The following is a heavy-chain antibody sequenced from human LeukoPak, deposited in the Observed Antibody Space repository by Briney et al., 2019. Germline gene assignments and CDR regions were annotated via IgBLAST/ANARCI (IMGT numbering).Heavy chain of an antibody. Sequence: GGSLRLSCAASGFTFSSYGMHWVRQAPGKGLEWVAVIWYDGSNKYYADSVKGRFTISRDNSKNTLYLQMNSLRAEDTAVYYCAKVGSEVGYYYYYYMDVWGKGTTVTVSS. CDR3: AKVGSEVGYYYYYYMDV. CDR1: GFTFSSYG. J-gene: IGHJ6*03. CDR2: IWYDGSNK. D-gene: IGHD3-10*01. V-gene: IGHV3-33*06.